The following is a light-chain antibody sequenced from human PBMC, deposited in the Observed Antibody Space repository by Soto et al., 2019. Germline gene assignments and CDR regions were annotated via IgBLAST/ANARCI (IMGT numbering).Light chain of an antibody. V-gene: IGLV2-14*03. CDR2: DVS. J-gene: IGLJ3*02. CDR1: SSDVGANNY. Sequence: QSALTQPASVSGSPGQSITISCAGTSSDVGANNYVSWYQQHPGKAPKLIIYDVSNRPSGISSRFSGSRSANTAPLTISGLQAEDEGDYYCSSYTVSNTGVFGGGTKVTVL. CDR3: SSYTVSNTGV.